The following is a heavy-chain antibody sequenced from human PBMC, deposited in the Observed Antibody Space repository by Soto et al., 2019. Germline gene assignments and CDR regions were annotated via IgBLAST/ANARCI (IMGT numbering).Heavy chain of an antibody. D-gene: IGHD6-6*01. CDR3: AKAARALFDY. Sequence: QVQLVESGGGVVQPGRSLRLSCAASGFTFSSYGMHWDRQAPGKGLEWVAVISYDGSNKYYADSVKGRFTISRDNSKNTLYLQMNSLRAEDTAVYYCAKAARALFDYWGQGTLVTVSS. CDR2: ISYDGSNK. J-gene: IGHJ4*02. V-gene: IGHV3-30*18. CDR1: GFTFSSYG.